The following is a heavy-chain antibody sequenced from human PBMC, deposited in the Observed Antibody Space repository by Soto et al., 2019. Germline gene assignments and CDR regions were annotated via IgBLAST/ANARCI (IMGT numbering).Heavy chain of an antibody. CDR3: ARDPWAADY. CDR2: IYSGGST. CDR1: GFTVSTKY. D-gene: IGHD3-16*01. Sequence: GGSLRLSCAASGFTVSTKYMSWVRQAPGKGLEWVSVIYSGGSTFYADSVRGRCTIPRDNSKNTGNLQMNSLRAEDTAVYYCARDPWAADYWGQGTLVTVSS. J-gene: IGHJ4*02. V-gene: IGHV3-66*01.